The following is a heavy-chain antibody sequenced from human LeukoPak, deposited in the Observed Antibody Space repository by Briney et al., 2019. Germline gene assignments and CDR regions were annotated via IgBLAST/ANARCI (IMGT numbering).Heavy chain of an antibody. V-gene: IGHV3-7*03. Sequence: GGSLRLSCAASGFTFSSYWMSWVRQAPGKGLEWVANIKQDGSEKYYVDSVKGRFTISRDNAKNSLYLQMNSLRAEDTALYYCAKDHAYTMVRGVSPDYWGQGTLVTVSS. D-gene: IGHD3-10*01. CDR2: IKQDGSEK. CDR3: AKDHAYTMVRGVSPDY. J-gene: IGHJ4*02. CDR1: GFTFSSYW.